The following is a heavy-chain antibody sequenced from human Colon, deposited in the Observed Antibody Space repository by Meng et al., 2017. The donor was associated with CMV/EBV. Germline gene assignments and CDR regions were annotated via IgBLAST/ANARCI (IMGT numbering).Heavy chain of an antibody. CDR1: GYDFAAFY. J-gene: IGHJ6*02. CDR2: VNPKSGDT. D-gene: IGHD3-22*01. CDR3: ARDAIYYNRTGPHGMDV. Sequence: ASVKVSCKASGYDFAAFYLHWVRQAPGQGLEWMGGVNPKSGDTHYAQKFQGRITMTRDTSISTAYMEVSSLTSDDTAVYYCARDAIYYNRTGPHGMDVWGQGNTVTVSS. V-gene: IGHV1-2*02.